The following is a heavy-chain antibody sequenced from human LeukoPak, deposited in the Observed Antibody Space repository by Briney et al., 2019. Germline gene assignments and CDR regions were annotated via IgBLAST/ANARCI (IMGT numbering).Heavy chain of an antibody. J-gene: IGHJ4*02. CDR3: ARGGFSYPRAPFDY. Sequence: GASVKVSCKASGYTFTSYAMHWVRQAPGQRLEWMGWINAGNGNTKYSQKFQGRVTITADESTSTAYMELSSLRSEDTAVYYCARGGFSYPRAPFDYWGQGTLVTVSS. D-gene: IGHD1-26*01. CDR2: INAGNGNT. V-gene: IGHV1-3*01. CDR1: GYTFTSYA.